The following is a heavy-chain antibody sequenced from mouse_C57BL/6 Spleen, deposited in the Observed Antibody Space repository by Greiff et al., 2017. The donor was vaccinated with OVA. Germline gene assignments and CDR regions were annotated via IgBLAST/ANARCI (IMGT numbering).Heavy chain of an antibody. CDR1: GYTFTSYG. J-gene: IGHJ4*01. CDR3: ARMDGNYVGYYAMDY. D-gene: IGHD2-1*01. Sequence: VQLQQSGAELARPGASVKLSCKASGYTFTSYGISWVKQRTGQGLEWIGEIYPRSGNTYYNEKFKGKATLTADKSSSTAYMELRSLTSEDSAVYFCARMDGNYVGYYAMDYWGQGTSVTVSS. CDR2: IYPRSGNT. V-gene: IGHV1-81*01.